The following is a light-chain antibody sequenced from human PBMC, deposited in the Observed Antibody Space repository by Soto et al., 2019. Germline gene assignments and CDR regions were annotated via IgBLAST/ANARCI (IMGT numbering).Light chain of an antibody. CDR2: DVS. V-gene: IGKV1-33*01. CDR1: QDINNC. J-gene: IGKJ3*01. Sequence: DIQMTQIPSSLSASVGDRVTITCQASQDINNCLNWYHQKPGKAPNLLIYDVSNLESGVPSRFNGSGSGTHFTLTISSLQPEDTATYYCQQYDNLPLTFGPGTKVEIK. CDR3: QQYDNLPLT.